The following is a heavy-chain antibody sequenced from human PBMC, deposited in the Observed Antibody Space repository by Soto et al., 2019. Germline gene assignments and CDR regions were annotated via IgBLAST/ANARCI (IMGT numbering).Heavy chain of an antibody. J-gene: IGHJ4*02. CDR1: GRSFSGYY. CDR3: ARGPADGSSWFPDY. V-gene: IGHV4-34*01. Sequence: PSETLSLTCAVYGRSFSGYYWSWIRQPPGKGLEWIGEINHSGSTNYNPSLKSRVTISVDTSKNQFSLKLSSVTAADTAVYYCARGPADGSSWFPDYWGQGILVTVSS. CDR2: INHSGST. D-gene: IGHD6-13*01.